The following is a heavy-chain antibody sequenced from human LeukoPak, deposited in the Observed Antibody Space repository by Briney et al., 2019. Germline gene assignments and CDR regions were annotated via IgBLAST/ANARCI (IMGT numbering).Heavy chain of an antibody. J-gene: IGHJ3*02. D-gene: IGHD4-17*01. Sequence: GGSLRLSCAASGFTFSSYSMNWVRQAPGKGLEWVSSISSSSGYIYYADSVKGRFTISRDNAKNSLYLQMNSLRAEDTAVYYCARDPNYGDYEINDAFDIWGQGTMVTVSS. V-gene: IGHV3-21*01. CDR2: ISSSSGYI. CDR3: ARDPNYGDYEINDAFDI. CDR1: GFTFSSYS.